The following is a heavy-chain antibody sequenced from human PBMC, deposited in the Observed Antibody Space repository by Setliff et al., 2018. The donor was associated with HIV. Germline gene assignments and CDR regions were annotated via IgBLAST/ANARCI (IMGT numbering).Heavy chain of an antibody. CDR3: ASLDGSESPYIYYYYMDV. CDR2: INYRGNT. J-gene: IGHJ6*03. Sequence: ETLSLTCTVSGGSISTSRYYWGWIRQPPGKGLGWIGSINYRGNTYYNPSLKSRAAISVDTSKNQISLKLSSVTAADTAVYYCASLDGSESPYIYYYYMDVWGKGTAVTVSS. D-gene: IGHD3-10*01. V-gene: IGHV4-39*01. CDR1: GGSISTSRYY.